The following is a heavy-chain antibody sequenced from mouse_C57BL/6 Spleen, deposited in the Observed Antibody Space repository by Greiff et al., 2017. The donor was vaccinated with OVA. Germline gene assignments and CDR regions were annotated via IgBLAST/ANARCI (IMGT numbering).Heavy chain of an antibody. CDR1: GYTFTDYN. J-gene: IGHJ1*03. D-gene: IGHD4-1*01. CDR2: INPNNGGT. Sequence: EVQLQQSGPELVKPGASVKIPCKASGYTFTDYNMDWVKQSHGKSLEWIGAINPNNGGTTYNQKFKGKATLTVDKSSSTAYMELRSLTSEDTAVYYCARRSNWDSYFDVWGTGTTVTVSS. V-gene: IGHV1-18*01. CDR3: ARRSNWDSYFDV.